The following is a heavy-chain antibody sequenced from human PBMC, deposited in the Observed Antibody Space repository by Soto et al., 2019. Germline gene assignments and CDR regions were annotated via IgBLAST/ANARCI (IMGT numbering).Heavy chain of an antibody. CDR3: ARDSSRWYRPLAY. V-gene: IGHV3-7*01. CDR1: GFTFSGYW. D-gene: IGHD6-19*01. Sequence: EVQLVESGGGLVQPGESLRLSCAASGFTFSGYWMSWVRQAPGKXXEWVANINQDGSEKYYVDSVRGRFTISRDNAKNXLXLXMXXXXXXXXSXYYCARDSSRWYRPLAYWGQGTLVTVSS. CDR2: INQDGSEK. J-gene: IGHJ4*02.